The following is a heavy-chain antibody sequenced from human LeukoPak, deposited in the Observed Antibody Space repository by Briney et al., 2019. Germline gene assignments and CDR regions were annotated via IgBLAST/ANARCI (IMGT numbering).Heavy chain of an antibody. D-gene: IGHD5-18*01. V-gene: IGHV4-39*07. CDR2: IYYSGNT. CDR3: ARVETAMVSGEIFDY. J-gene: IGHJ4*02. CDR1: GGSISSSSYY. Sequence: SETLSLTCTVSGGSISSSSYYWGWIRQPPGKGLEWIGSIYYSGNTYYNPSLKSRVTISVDTSKNQFSLKLSSVTAADTAVYYCARVETAMVSGEIFDYWGQGTLVTVSS.